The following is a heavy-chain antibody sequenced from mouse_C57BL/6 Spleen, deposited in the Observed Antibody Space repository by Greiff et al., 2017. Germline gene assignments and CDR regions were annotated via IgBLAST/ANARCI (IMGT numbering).Heavy chain of an antibody. V-gene: IGHV14-2*01. Sequence: VQLQQSGAELVKPGASVKLSCTASGFNIKDYYMHWVKQRPEQGLEWIGRIDPEDGGTKSAQKFQGKATITADTSSNTAYLQLSSLTSEDTAVYYCARGEDGSGAYWGQGTLVTVSA. J-gene: IGHJ3*01. CDR3: ARGEDGSGAY. CDR2: IDPEDGGT. D-gene: IGHD1-1*01. CDR1: GFNIKDYY.